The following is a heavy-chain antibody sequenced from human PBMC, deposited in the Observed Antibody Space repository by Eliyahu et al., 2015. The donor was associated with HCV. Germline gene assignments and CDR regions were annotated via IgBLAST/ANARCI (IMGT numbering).Heavy chain of an antibody. CDR2: IYYSGST. D-gene: IGHD2-2*01. Sequence: QLQLQESGPGLVKPSETLSLTCTVSGGSISSSSYXWGWIRQPPGKGLEWIGSIYYSGSTYYNPSLKTRVTISVDTSKNQFSLKLSSVTAADTAVYYCARMLRGGCSSPSCWIDYWGQGTLVTVSS. CDR1: GGSISSSSYX. J-gene: IGHJ4*02. V-gene: IGHV4-39*01. CDR3: ARMLRGGCSSPSCWIDY.